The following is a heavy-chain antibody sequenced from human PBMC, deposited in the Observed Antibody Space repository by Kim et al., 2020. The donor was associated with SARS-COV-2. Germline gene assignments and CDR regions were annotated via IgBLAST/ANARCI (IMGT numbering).Heavy chain of an antibody. CDR2: GSP. Sequence: GSPNDNPSPKSRGTTAVDTSKNQFSLKLCSVTAADTAVYYCAGGTSPFDFWGQGILVTVSS. CDR3: AGGTSPFDF. J-gene: IGHJ4*02. V-gene: IGHV4-34*01.